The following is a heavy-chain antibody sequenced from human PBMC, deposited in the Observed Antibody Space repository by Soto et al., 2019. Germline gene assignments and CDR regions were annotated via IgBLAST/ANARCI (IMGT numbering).Heavy chain of an antibody. Sequence: GGSLRLSCAASGFTLSNYGMTWVRQAPGKGLQWVSTIRGRGGTTYYADSVKGRFTISRDDSRNTLYLQMNSLRVEDTAVYFCAKDVNYDMLAGYYYYWGHGTLVTVSS. V-gene: IGHV3-23*01. J-gene: IGHJ4*01. CDR2: IRGRGGTT. CDR3: AKDVNYDMLAGYYYY. CDR1: GFTLSNYG. D-gene: IGHD3-9*01.